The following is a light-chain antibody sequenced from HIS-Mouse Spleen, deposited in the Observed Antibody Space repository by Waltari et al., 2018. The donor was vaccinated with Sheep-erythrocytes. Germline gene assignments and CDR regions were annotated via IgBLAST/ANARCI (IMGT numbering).Light chain of an antibody. J-gene: IGKJ2*01. CDR3: QQYYSTPYT. CDR2: WAS. CDR1: KSVLYSSNNKNY. V-gene: IGKV4-1*01. Sequence: DIVMTQSPDSLAVSLGERATINCKSSKSVLYSSNNKNYLAWYQQKPGQPPNLLIYWASTRESRVPDRFSGSGSGTDFTLTISSLQAEDVAVYYCQQYYSTPYTFGQGTKLEIK.